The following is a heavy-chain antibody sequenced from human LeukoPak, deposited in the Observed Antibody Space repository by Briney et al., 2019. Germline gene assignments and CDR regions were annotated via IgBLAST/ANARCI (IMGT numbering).Heavy chain of an antibody. CDR2: IKQDGSEK. D-gene: IGHD6-13*01. J-gene: IGHJ3*02. CDR1: GFTFTTYW. Sequence: GVSLRRSCSASGFTFTTYWMIWVRQAPGKGLEWVANIKQDGSEKYYVDSVKGRLTISRDNAKNSLYLQMNRLRAEDTAVYYCAREPGGQQLDAFDIWGQGTMVTVSS. CDR3: AREPGGQQLDAFDI. V-gene: IGHV3-7*01.